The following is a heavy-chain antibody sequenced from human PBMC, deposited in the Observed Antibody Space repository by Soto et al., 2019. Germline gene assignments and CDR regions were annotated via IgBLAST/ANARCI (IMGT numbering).Heavy chain of an antibody. CDR3: ARDAGHYYDSSGYYLDY. CDR1: GGSISSSNW. CDR2: INHSGST. J-gene: IGHJ4*02. Sequence: SETLSLTCAVSGGSISSSNWWSWVRQPPGKGLEWIGEINHSGSTNYNPSLKSRVTISVDTSKNQFSLKLTSVTAADTAVYYCARDAGHYYDSSGYYLDYWGQGTLVTVSS. V-gene: IGHV4-4*02. D-gene: IGHD3-22*01.